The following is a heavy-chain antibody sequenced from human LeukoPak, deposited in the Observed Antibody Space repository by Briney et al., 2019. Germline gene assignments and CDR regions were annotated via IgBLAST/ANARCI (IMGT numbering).Heavy chain of an antibody. CDR2: ISGSGTTV. D-gene: IGHD3-22*01. Sequence: GGSLRLSCAASGISFKTYDMNWVRQGPGKGLEWVSYISGSGTTVYYADSVKGRFTISRDSAKSSLYLQMNSLRVDDTAVYYCAREDYYFDSGGYSGYYFDYWGQGALVTVSS. J-gene: IGHJ4*02. CDR1: GISFKTYD. CDR3: AREDYYFDSGGYSGYYFDY. V-gene: IGHV3-48*03.